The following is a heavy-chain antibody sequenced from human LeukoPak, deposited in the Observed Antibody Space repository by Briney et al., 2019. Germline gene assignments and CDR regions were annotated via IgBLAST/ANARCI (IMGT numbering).Heavy chain of an antibody. Sequence: PSETLSLTCTVSGGSISSYYWSWIRQPPGKGPEWIGYIYYSGSTNYNPSLKSRVTISVDTSKNQFSLKLSSVTAADTAVYYCARETYGDYEVGMDVWGKGTTVTVSS. CDR2: IYYSGST. V-gene: IGHV4-59*01. J-gene: IGHJ6*04. D-gene: IGHD4-17*01. CDR3: ARETYGDYEVGMDV. CDR1: GGSISSYY.